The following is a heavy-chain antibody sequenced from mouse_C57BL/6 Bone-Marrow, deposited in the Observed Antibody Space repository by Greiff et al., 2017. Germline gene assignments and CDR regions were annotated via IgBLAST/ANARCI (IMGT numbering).Heavy chain of an antibody. CDR1: GYTFTDYY. D-gene: IGHD3-3*01. V-gene: IGHV1-19*01. CDR2: INPYNGGT. CDR3: ARGAREAMDD. J-gene: IGHJ4*01. Sequence: EVKLLESGPVLVKPGASVKMSCKASGYTFTDYYMNWVKQSHGKSLEWIGVINPYNGGTSYNQKFKGKATLTVDKSSSTAYMELNSLTSEDSAVYYCARGAREAMDDWGQGTSVTVSS.